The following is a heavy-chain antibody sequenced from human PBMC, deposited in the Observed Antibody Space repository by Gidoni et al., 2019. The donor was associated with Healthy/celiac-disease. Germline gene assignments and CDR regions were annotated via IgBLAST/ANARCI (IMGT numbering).Heavy chain of an antibody. CDR3: ARDSWTMVRGVYYYYGMDV. Sequence: EVQLVESGGGLIQPGGSLRLSCAASGFTVRSNYMSWVRQAPGKGLEWVSVIYSGGSTYYADSVKGRFTISRDNSKNTLYLQMNSLRAEDTAVYYCARDSWTMVRGVYYYYGMDVWGQGTTVTVSS. D-gene: IGHD3-10*01. CDR1: GFTVRSNY. CDR2: IYSGGST. V-gene: IGHV3-53*01. J-gene: IGHJ6*02.